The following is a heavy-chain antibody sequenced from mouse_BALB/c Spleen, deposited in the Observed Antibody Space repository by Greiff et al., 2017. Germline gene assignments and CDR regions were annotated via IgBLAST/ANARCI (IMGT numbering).Heavy chain of an antibody. CDR1: GFTFSSFG. V-gene: IGHV5-17*02. J-gene: IGHJ4*01. CDR2: ISSGSSTI. Sequence: DVKLVESGGGLVQPGGSRKLSCAASGFTFSSFGMHWVRQAPEKGLEWVAYISSGSSTIYYADTVKGRFTISRDNPKNTLFLQMTSLRSEDTAMYYCARDDYGYAMDYWGQGTSVTVSS. D-gene: IGHD2-4*01. CDR3: ARDDYGYAMDY.